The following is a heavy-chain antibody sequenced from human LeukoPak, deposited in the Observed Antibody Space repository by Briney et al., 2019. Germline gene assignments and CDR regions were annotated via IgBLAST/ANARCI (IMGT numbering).Heavy chain of an antibody. J-gene: IGHJ4*02. D-gene: IGHD3-9*01. CDR1: GGSVSSGSYY. CDR3: ARGSLIYYDILTGYYTPLGLDY. CDR2: IYYSGST. Sequence: SETLSLTCTVSGGSVSSGSYYWSWIRQPQGKGLEWIGYIYYSGSTNYNPSLKSRVTISVDTSKNQFSLKLSSVTAADTAVYYCARGSLIYYDILTGYYTPLGLDYWGQGTLVTVSS. V-gene: IGHV4-61*01.